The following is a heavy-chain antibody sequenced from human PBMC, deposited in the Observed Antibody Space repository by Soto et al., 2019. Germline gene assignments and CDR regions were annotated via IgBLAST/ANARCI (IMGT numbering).Heavy chain of an antibody. Sequence: SETLSLTCAVYGGSFSGYYWSWIRQPPGKGLEWIGEINHSGSTNYNPSLKSRVTISVDTSKNQFSLKLSSVTAADTAVYYCAGLLPRYCSGGSCYGTTNDYWGQGTLVTVSS. CDR3: AGLLPRYCSGGSCYGTTNDY. V-gene: IGHV4-34*01. CDR1: GGSFSGYY. CDR2: INHSGST. J-gene: IGHJ4*02. D-gene: IGHD2-15*01.